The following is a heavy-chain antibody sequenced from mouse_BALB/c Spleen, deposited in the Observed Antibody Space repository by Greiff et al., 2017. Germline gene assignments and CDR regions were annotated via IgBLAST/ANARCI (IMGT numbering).Heavy chain of an antibody. Sequence: EVKLVESGGGLVKPGGSLKLSCAASGFTFSDYYMYWVRQTPEKRLEWVATISDGGSYTYYPDSVKGRFTISRDNAKNNLYLQMSSLKSEDTAMYYCARGSIYYDYDGYAMDYWGQGTSVTVSS. V-gene: IGHV5-4*02. CDR2: ISDGGSYT. J-gene: IGHJ4*01. D-gene: IGHD2-4*01. CDR1: GFTFSDYY. CDR3: ARGSIYYDYDGYAMDY.